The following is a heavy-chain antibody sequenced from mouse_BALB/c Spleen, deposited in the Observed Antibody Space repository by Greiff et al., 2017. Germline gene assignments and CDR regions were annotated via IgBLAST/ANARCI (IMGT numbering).Heavy chain of an antibody. CDR2: INPSSGYT. Sequence: VKLMESAAELARPGASVKMSCKASGYTFTSYTMHWVKQRPGQGLEWIGYINPSSGYTEYNQKFKDKTTLTADKSSSTAYMQLSSLTSEDSAVYYCAMPLHYYGSSYFDYWGQGTTLTVSS. CDR1: GYTFTSYT. CDR3: AMPLHYYGSSYFDY. J-gene: IGHJ2*01. D-gene: IGHD1-1*01. V-gene: IGHV1-4*02.